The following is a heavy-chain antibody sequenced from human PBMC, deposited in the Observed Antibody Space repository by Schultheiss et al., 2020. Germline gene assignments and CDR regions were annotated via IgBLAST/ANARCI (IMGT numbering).Heavy chain of an antibody. Sequence: SETLSLTCTVSGGSISSGGYYWSWIRQHPGKGLEWIGYIYYSGSTYYNPSLKSRVTISVDTSKNQFSLKLSSVTAADTAVYYCAASPGYYYDSSGYLPLTSDYWGQGTLVTVSS. J-gene: IGHJ4*02. CDR3: AASPGYYYDSSGYLPLTSDY. CDR2: IYYSGST. V-gene: IGHV4-31*03. CDR1: GGSISSGGYY. D-gene: IGHD3-22*01.